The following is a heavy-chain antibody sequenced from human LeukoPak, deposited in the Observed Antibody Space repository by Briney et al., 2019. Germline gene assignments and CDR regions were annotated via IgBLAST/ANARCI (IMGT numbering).Heavy chain of an antibody. Sequence: GGSLRLSCAASGFTFSSYGMHWVRRAPGKGLEWVAFIRYDGSNKYYADSVKGRFTISRDNSKNTLYLQMNSLRAEDTAVYYCAKDPRKGGLQASFDYCGQGTLVTVSS. CDR1: GFTFSSYG. V-gene: IGHV3-30*02. D-gene: IGHD1-1*01. J-gene: IGHJ4*02. CDR2: IRYDGSNK. CDR3: AKDPRKGGLQASFDY.